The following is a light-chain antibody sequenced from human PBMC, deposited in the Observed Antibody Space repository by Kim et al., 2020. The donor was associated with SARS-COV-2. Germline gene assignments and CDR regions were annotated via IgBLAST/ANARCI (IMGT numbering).Light chain of an antibody. V-gene: IGLV6-57*03. J-gene: IGLJ7*01. CDR1: SGSIATNF. Sequence: FMLTQPHSVSESPGKTVTISCTRSSGSIATNFVQWYQQRPGSAPTTVIYEDDERPSGVPDRFSGSIDASSNSASLTISGLKTEDEADYYCQSYDTDSRAVFGGGTQLTVL. CDR2: EDD. CDR3: QSYDTDSRAV.